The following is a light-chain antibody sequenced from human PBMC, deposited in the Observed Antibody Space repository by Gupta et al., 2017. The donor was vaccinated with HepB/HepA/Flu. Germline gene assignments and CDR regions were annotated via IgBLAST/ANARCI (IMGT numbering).Light chain of an antibody. CDR1: QSVRSH. J-gene: IGKJ2*01. Sequence: DIVLTQSPATLSLSPGERATVSCRASQSVRSHLAWYQHKPGQAPRLLIYGASNRATGIPATFRGSGSGTDFTLTISILEAQDSALYYCQQRSSWPYTFGQGTQLEI. CDR2: GAS. CDR3: QQRSSWPYT. V-gene: IGKV3-11*01.